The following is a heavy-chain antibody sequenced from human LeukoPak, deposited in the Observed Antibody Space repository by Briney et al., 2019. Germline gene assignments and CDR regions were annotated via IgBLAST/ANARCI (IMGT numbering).Heavy chain of an antibody. J-gene: IGHJ4*02. Sequence: ASVTVSCKASGYTFTSYAIHWVRQAPGQRLEWMGWINGNGNTKYSQEFQGRVTFTRDTSASTAYMELSSLRSEDMAVYYCARGGGTHYDYWGQGTLVTVSS. CDR3: ARGGGTHYDY. D-gene: IGHD3-16*01. CDR2: INGNGNT. CDR1: GYTFTSYA. V-gene: IGHV1-3*03.